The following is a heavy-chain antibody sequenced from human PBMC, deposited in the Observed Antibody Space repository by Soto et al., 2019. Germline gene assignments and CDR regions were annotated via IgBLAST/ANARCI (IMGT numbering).Heavy chain of an antibody. CDR2: IYWDDDK. CDR3: VHRLPASAFDF. CDR1: GFSLSTSGVG. D-gene: IGHD2-2*01. Sequence: QITLKESGPPLVKPTQTLTLTCTFSGFSLSTSGVGVGWIRQPPGKALEWLALIYWDDDKRYSPSLKSRLTITKDTSKNQVVLTMTNMDPVDTATYFCVHRLPASAFDFWGQGTLVTVSS. J-gene: IGHJ4*02. V-gene: IGHV2-5*02.